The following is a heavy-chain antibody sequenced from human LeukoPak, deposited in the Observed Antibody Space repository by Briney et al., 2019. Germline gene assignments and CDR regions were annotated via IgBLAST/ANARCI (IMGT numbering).Heavy chain of an antibody. J-gene: IGHJ5*02. CDR1: GFTFSDYV. CDR2: ISNADAYT. V-gene: IGHV3-23*01. D-gene: IGHD3-3*01. Sequence: GGSLRLSCTASGFTFSDYVMNWVRQAPGKGLEWVSVISNADAYTSYTGSVKGRFTISRDNSKDTLYLQMNDLRAEDTAVYYCVKDGPISGIYLCAWGQGTLVTVSS. CDR3: VKDGPISGIYLCA.